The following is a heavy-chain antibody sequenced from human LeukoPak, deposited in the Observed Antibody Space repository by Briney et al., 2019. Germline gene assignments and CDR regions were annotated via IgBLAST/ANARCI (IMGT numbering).Heavy chain of an antibody. Sequence: ASVKVTCKASGYTFTTYDSNWVRQATGQGLEWMGWMNPNSGNTGYTQKFQGRVTMTRNTSISTAYMELSSLRSEDTAVYYCARGRGSGHKENWFDPWGQGTLVTVS. CDR2: MNPNSGNT. V-gene: IGHV1-8*01. D-gene: IGHD6-19*01. CDR3: ARGRGSGHKENWFDP. CDR1: GYTFTTYD. J-gene: IGHJ5*02.